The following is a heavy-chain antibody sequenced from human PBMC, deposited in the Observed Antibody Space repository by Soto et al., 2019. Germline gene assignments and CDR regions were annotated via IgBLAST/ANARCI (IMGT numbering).Heavy chain of an antibody. Sequence: ASVNVSCKASGYTFTSYGISWVRQAPGQGLEWMGWISAYNGNTNYAQKLQGRVTMTTDTSTSTAYMELRSLRSDDTAVYYCARAEYSSSSWGGGGGYWGQGTLVTVSS. CDR1: GYTFTSYG. D-gene: IGHD6-6*01. V-gene: IGHV1-18*01. CDR3: ARAEYSSSSWGGGGGY. CDR2: ISAYNGNT. J-gene: IGHJ4*02.